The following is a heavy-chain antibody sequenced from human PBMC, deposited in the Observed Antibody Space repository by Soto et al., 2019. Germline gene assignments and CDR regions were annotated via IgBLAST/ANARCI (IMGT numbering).Heavy chain of an antibody. D-gene: IGHD3-22*01. J-gene: IGHJ5*02. V-gene: IGHV1-69*01. CDR2: IIPIFGTA. CDR1: GGTFSSYA. CDR3: ARDRGRGDSSGYYSYNWFDP. Sequence: QVQLVQSGAEVKKPGSSVKVSCKASGGTFSSYAISWVRQAPGQGLEWMGGIIPIFGTANYAQKFQGRVTITADESTSTAYMDLSSLRSEDTAVYYCARDRGRGDSSGYYSYNWFDPWGQGTLVTVSS.